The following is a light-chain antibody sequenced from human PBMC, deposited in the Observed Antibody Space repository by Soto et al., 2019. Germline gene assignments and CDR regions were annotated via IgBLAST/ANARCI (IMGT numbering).Light chain of an antibody. CDR3: QQYGSSPQT. V-gene: IGKV3-20*01. CDR2: GAS. Sequence: EIGLTQSPGTLSLSPGESATLSCRASQSVSSSYLAWYQQKPGQAPRLLIYGASSRATGIPDRFSGSGSGTDFTLTISRLEPEDFAVYYCQQYGSSPQTFGQGTKVDIK. J-gene: IGKJ1*01. CDR1: QSVSSSY.